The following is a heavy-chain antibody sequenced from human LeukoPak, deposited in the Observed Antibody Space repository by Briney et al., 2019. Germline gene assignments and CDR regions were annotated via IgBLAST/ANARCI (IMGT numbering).Heavy chain of an antibody. Sequence: GGSLRLSCAASGFNFSDYFMSWIRQAPGKGLQWLAYISKTGRGIEYAESVRGRFTISRDNAKNSVFLQMDSLRAEDTAVYFCATVRYSTIWSFEFDNWGQGALVTVSS. CDR2: ISKTGRGI. J-gene: IGHJ4*02. CDR3: ATVRYSTIWSFEFDN. V-gene: IGHV3-11*01. CDR1: GFNFSDYF. D-gene: IGHD5-12*01.